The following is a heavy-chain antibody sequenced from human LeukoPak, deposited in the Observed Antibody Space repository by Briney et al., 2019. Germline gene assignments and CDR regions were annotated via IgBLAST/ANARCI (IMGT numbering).Heavy chain of an antibody. CDR3: ARNARGDSSSLNWFDP. Sequence: GGSLRLSCAGSGFTFSNYVMSWVRQAPGKGLEWVSCVSGSGGRGATYYTDSVKGRFTISRDNAKNTMYLQMNSLSGEGTAIYYCARNARGDSSSLNWFDPWGQGTLVTVSS. J-gene: IGHJ5*02. CDR1: GFTFSNYV. D-gene: IGHD6-13*01. V-gene: IGHV3-23*01. CDR2: VSGSGGRGAT.